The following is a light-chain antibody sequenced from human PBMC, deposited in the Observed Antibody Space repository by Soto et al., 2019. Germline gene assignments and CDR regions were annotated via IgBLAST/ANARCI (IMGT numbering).Light chain of an antibody. CDR3: QHYYSYPYT. J-gene: IGKJ2*01. CDR2: AAS. CDR1: HVVSNY. V-gene: IGKV1-8*01. Sequence: AIRMTLSPSSLSASIGDRVTITCRASHVVSNYLAWYQQKPGKAPKALIYAASFLQSGVPSRFSGSGSGTDFSLTISFLQSEDFATYYCQHYYSYPYTFGQGTTLQMK.